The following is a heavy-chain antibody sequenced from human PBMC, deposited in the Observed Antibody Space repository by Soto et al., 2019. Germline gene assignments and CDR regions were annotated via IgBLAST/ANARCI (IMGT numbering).Heavy chain of an antibody. V-gene: IGHV3-23*01. CDR2: ISDNGGNT. Sequence: GGSLRLSCAASGFTFSSVAMTCVRQAPGKGLEWVSSISDNGGNTDYADSVRGRFSLSRDNSKNTLYLQMNHLKAEDTAVYYCAKLYWNPRYFDYWGQGARVTVSS. D-gene: IGHD1-1*01. CDR1: GFTFSSVA. J-gene: IGHJ4*02. CDR3: AKLYWNPRYFDY.